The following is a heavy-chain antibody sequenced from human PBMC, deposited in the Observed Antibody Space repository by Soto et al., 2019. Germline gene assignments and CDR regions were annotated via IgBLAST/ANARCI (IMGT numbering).Heavy chain of an antibody. D-gene: IGHD5-12*01. J-gene: IGHJ4*02. V-gene: IGHV5-51*01. CDR1: GYIFTTYW. Sequence: GESLKISCKASGYIFTTYWIAWVRQMPGQGLEWIGIINPIDSDTRYSPSFQGQVTISADKSISTTYLQWSSLKASDTAIYYCARQWNFDYWGQGTLVTVLL. CDR2: INPIDSDT. CDR3: ARQWNFDY.